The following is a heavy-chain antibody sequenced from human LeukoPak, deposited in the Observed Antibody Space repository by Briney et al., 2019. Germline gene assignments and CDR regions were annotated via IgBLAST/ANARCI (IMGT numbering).Heavy chain of an antibody. J-gene: IGHJ4*02. CDR2: ISFDGGET. CDR1: GFTFSNYA. Sequence: PGWSLRLSCAASGFTFSNYALHWVRQAPGKGLEWVAVISFDGGETHYADSVKGRFTISRDNSKNTLSLEMHNLRTEDTTVYYCVRDRTRGGTTYLDYWGQGTLVTDPS. CDR3: VRDRTRGGTTYLDY. V-gene: IGHV3-30*04. D-gene: IGHD3-16*01.